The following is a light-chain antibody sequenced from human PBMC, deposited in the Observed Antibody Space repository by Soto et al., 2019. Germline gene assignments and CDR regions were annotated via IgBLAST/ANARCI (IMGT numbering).Light chain of an antibody. CDR3: QQFGTSPMFT. CDR2: GAS. CDR1: QSVSSSY. J-gene: IGKJ2*01. Sequence: EIVLTQSPDTLSLSPGERATLSCRASQSVSSSYLAWYQQRPGQAPRLLIFGASSRATGVPDRFSGSGSGTDFTLTISRLEPXXXVVYYCQQFGTSPMFTFGQGTKLEV. V-gene: IGKV3-20*01.